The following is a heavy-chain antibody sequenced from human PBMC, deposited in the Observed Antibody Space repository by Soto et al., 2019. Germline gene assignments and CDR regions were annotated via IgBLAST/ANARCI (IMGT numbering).Heavy chain of an antibody. J-gene: IGHJ3*02. D-gene: IGHD5-18*01. Sequence: GGSLRLSCAASGFTFSRYWMDWVRQAPGKGLEWVANIKQDGTEKNYVDSVKGRFTISRDNARNSLYLQMDSLRAEDTAVYFCARGDTPMITGMDSFDIWGQGTMVTVSS. CDR2: IKQDGTEK. CDR1: GFTFSRYW. CDR3: ARGDTPMITGMDSFDI. V-gene: IGHV3-7*01.